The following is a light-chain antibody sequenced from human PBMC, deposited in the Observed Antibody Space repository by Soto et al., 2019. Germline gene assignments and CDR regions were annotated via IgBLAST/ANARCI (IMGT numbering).Light chain of an antibody. CDR3: QQYNYFWA. CDR1: QSVSSN. J-gene: IGKJ1*01. Sequence: EIVMTQSPATLSVSPGERATLSCRASQSVSSNLAWYQQTPGQAPRLLIYGASTRATGIPARFSGGGSGTEFSLTISSLQPDDFATYYCQQYNYFWAFGQGTKVDI. V-gene: IGKV3-15*01. CDR2: GAS.